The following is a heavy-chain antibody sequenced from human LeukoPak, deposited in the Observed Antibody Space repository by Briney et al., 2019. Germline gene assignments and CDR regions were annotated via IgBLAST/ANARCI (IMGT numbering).Heavy chain of an antibody. CDR2: IYSRRST. D-gene: IGHD5-12*01. V-gene: IGHV4-4*07. J-gene: IGHJ1*01. Sequence: SETLSLTCTVSGGSINSYFGSWIRQPAGKGLEWIGRIYSRRSTNNNPSLTSRVSMSVDTSKKRTSLKLTSGTAADTAVYYCSRGAKATVATMWGQGSLVTVSS. CDR1: GGSINSYF. CDR3: SRGAKATVATM.